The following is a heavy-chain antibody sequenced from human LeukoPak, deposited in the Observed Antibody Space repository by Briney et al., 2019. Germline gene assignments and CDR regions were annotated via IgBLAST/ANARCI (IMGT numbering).Heavy chain of an antibody. J-gene: IGHJ4*02. CDR1: GGSISGYY. Sequence: SETLSLTCTVSGGSISGYYWSWIRQPPGKGLEWIGYIYYSGSTYYNPSLKSRVTISVDTSKNQFSLKLSSVTAADTAVYYCARDRTGVYSDYWGQGTLVTVSS. CDR2: IYYSGST. D-gene: IGHD7-27*01. V-gene: IGHV4-30-4*08. CDR3: ARDRTGVYSDY.